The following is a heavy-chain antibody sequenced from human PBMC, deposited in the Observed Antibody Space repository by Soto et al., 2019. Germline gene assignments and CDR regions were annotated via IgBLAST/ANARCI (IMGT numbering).Heavy chain of an antibody. CDR1: GCTFSDYP. CDR3: ARETPSFDS. V-gene: IGHV3-48*01. D-gene: IGHD2-15*01. CDR2: IRTISSVI. Sequence: PEGSRRLSGAPSGCTFSDYPMNWVRQAPEKRLEWVSSIRTISSVIYFSDSVRGRFTSFRANVRFSLYLQMPRLRAEDSAVYYCARETPSFDSWGQGTLVTVSS. J-gene: IGHJ4*02.